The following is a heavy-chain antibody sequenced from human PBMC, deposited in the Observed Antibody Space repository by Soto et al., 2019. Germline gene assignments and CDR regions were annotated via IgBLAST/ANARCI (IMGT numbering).Heavy chain of an antibody. D-gene: IGHD3-3*01. CDR1: GGSISSGGYY. CDR3: ARDDPVTIFGSYGMDV. Sequence: QVQLQESGPGLVKPSQTLSLTCTVSGGSISSGGYYWSWIRQHPGKGLEWIGYIYYSGSTYYNPSLKSRVTISVDTSKNQFSLKLSSVTAADTAVYYCARDDPVTIFGSYGMDVWGQGTTVTVSS. CDR2: IYYSGST. J-gene: IGHJ6*02. V-gene: IGHV4-31*03.